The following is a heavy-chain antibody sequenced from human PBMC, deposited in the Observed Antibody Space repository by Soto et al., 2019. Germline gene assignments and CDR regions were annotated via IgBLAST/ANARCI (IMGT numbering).Heavy chain of an antibody. CDR1: GGSISSSSYY. V-gene: IGHV4-39*01. D-gene: IGHD3-3*01. CDR3: ARHFGDFWSGYYLDWFDP. J-gene: IGHJ5*02. CDR2: IYYSGST. Sequence: QLQLQESGPGLVKPSETLSLTCTVSGGSISSSSYYWGWIRQPPGKGLEWIGSIYYSGSTYYNPSLKSRVTISVDTSKNQFSLKLSSVTAADTAVYYCARHFGDFWSGYYLDWFDPWGQGTLVTVSS.